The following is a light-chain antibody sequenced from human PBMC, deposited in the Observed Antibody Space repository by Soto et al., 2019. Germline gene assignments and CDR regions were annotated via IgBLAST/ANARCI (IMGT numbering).Light chain of an antibody. J-gene: IGKJ2*01. Sequence: DIQMTQSPSTLSASVGDTVTITCRASQSIGDWMAWYQHKPGKAPILLIYGAFNLGSGVPARFSGSGSGTDFTLTISSLQPDDFATYYCQQYNTYRYSFGQGTKLEI. V-gene: IGKV1-5*01. CDR1: QSIGDW. CDR2: GAF. CDR3: QQYNTYRYS.